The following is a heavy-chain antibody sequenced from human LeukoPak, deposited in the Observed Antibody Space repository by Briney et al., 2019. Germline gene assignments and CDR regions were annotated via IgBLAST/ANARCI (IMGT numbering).Heavy chain of an antibody. CDR1: GFTFSSYG. J-gene: IGHJ1*01. Sequence: GGSLRLSCAASGFTFSSYGMHWVRQAPGKGLEWVAVIWYDGSNKYYADSVKGRFTISRDNSKNTLYLQMNSLRAEDTAVYYCARAFRAVAAKTWYFQHWGQGTLVTVSS. CDR2: IWYDGSNK. V-gene: IGHV3-33*01. D-gene: IGHD6-19*01. CDR3: ARAFRAVAAKTWYFQH.